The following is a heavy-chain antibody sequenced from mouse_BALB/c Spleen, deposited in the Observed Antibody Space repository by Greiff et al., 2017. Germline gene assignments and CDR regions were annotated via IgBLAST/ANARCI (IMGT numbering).Heavy chain of an antibody. CDR1: GFTFSSFG. J-gene: IGHJ4*01. Sequence: EVQLVESGGGLVQPGGSLKLSCAASGFTFSSFGMHWVRQAPEKGLEWVAYISSGSSTTYYADTVKGRFTISRDNPTNTLFLQLTSLRSEDTAMYYCARWGNYVDYYAMDYWGQGTSVTVSS. CDR3: ARWGNYVDYYAMDY. D-gene: IGHD2-1*01. CDR2: ISSGSSTT. V-gene: IGHV5-17*02.